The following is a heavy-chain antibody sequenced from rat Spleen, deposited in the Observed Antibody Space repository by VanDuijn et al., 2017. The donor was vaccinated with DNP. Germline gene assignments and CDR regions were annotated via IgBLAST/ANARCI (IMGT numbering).Heavy chain of an antibody. CDR1: GFTFSAYY. D-gene: IGHD4-3*01. CDR2: IGSAAYAP. J-gene: IGHJ2*01. CDR3: VRWNSGHFDY. V-gene: IGHV5-22*01. Sequence: EVQLVESGGGLVQPGRSLKLSCVVSGFTFSAYYMAWVRQAPAKGLEWVAYIGSAAYAPYYGDSVKGRFTISRDNAKSTLYLQMNSLRSEDMATYYCVRWNSGHFDYWGQGVMVTVSS.